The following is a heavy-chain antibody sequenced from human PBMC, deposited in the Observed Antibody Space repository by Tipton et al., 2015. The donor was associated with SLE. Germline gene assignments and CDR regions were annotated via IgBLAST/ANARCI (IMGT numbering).Heavy chain of an antibody. Sequence: TLSLTCAVYGGSFSGYYWSWIRQSPGKGLEWIGEINHSGSTNYNPSLKSRVTISVDTSKNQFSLKLSSVTAADTAVYYCARALQNYFDYWGQGTLVTVSS. J-gene: IGHJ4*02. CDR3: ARALQNYFDY. V-gene: IGHV4-34*01. CDR1: GGSFSGYY. CDR2: INHSGST.